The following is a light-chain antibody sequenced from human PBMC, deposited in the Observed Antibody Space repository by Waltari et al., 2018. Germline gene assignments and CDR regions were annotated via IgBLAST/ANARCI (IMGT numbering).Light chain of an antibody. V-gene: IGKV1-5*03. Sequence: DIQMTQSPSTLSASVGDRVIFSCRASQSISKWLAWYQQKPGKAPKLLVYKASTLESGVPSRFSGSGAGTEFTLTISSLQPEDFATYYCQQYNSYSLLSFGGGTKVEIK. CDR1: QSISKW. CDR2: KAS. CDR3: QQYNSYSLLS. J-gene: IGKJ4*01.